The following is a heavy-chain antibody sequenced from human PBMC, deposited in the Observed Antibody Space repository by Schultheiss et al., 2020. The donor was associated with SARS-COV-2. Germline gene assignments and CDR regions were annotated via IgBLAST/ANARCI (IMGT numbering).Heavy chain of an antibody. V-gene: IGHV3-23*01. Sequence: GGSLRLSCAASGFTFSSYAMSWVRQAPGKGLEWVSAISGSVGSTYYADSVKGRFTISRDNSKNTLYLQMNSLRDEDTAVYYCARVGLPETYYYDSSGYLNFDYWGQGTLVTVSS. CDR1: GFTFSSYA. J-gene: IGHJ4*02. D-gene: IGHD3-22*01. CDR2: ISGSVGST. CDR3: ARVGLPETYYYDSSGYLNFDY.